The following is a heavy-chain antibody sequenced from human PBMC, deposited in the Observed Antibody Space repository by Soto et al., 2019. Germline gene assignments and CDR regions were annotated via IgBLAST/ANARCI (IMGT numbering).Heavy chain of an antibody. CDR3: ARGYCSGGNCYSGMDV. CDR1: GGTFSTHS. V-gene: IGHV1-69*13. Sequence: ASVKVSCKASGGTFSTHSIIWVLQAPGHGLEWMGGIIPISGTTYYTQKFQGRVTITADEPTSTAFMELSSLKSDDTAVFYCARGYCSGGNCYSGMDVWGQGTMVTVSS. J-gene: IGHJ6*02. D-gene: IGHD2-15*01. CDR2: IIPISGTT.